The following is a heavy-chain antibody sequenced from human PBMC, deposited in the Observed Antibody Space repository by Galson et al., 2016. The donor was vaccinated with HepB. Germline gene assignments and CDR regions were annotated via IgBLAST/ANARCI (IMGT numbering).Heavy chain of an antibody. CDR2: INPSGGNT. CDR3: ARVDHDRDVFDI. D-gene: IGHD3/OR15-3a*01. Sequence: SVKVSCKASGYTFTRHYMHWVRQAPGQGLEWMGIINPSGGNTKYAEKFRGRVTMTSDTSTSTVYMELSSLRSDDTAMYYCARVDHDRDVFDIWGQGTMVTVSS. CDR1: GYTFTRHY. J-gene: IGHJ3*02. V-gene: IGHV1-46*01.